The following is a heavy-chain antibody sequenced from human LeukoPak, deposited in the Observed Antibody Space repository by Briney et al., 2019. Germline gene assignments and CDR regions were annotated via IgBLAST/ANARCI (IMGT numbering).Heavy chain of an antibody. J-gene: IGHJ4*02. D-gene: IGHD1-26*01. CDR2: INHSGST. V-gene: IGHV4-34*01. CDR3: ARPVGVRKIYFDY. CDR1: GGSFSGYY. Sequence: SETLSLTCAVYGGSFSGYYWSWIRQPPGKGLEWIGEINHSGSTNYNPSLKSRVTISVDTSKNQFSLKLSSVTAADTAVYYCARPVGVRKIYFDYWGQGTLVTVSS.